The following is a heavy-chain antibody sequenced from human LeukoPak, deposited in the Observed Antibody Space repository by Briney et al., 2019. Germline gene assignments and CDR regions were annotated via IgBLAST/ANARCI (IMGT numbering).Heavy chain of an antibody. Sequence: PSETLSLTCTVSGGSISSSSYYWGWIRQPPGKGLEWIGSIYYSGSTYYNPSLKSRVTISIDTSKNQFSLKLSSVTAADTAVYYCARDHITMVRGAMGNWFDPWGQGTLVTVSS. CDR3: ARDHITMVRGAMGNWFDP. CDR2: IYYSGST. J-gene: IGHJ5*02. D-gene: IGHD3-10*01. CDR1: GGSISSSSYY. V-gene: IGHV4-39*07.